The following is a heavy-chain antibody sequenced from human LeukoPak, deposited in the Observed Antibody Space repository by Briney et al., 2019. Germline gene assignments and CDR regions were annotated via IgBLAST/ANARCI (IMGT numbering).Heavy chain of an antibody. V-gene: IGHV4-39*07. CDR3: ANTREYYDYVWGSYRSGYFDY. D-gene: IGHD3-16*02. CDR1: GGSISSSSYY. J-gene: IGHJ4*02. CDR2: IYYSGST. Sequence: SETLSLTCTVSGGSISSSSYYWGWIRQPPGKGLEWIGSIYYSGSTYYNPSLKSRVTISVDTSKNQFSLKLSSVTAADTAVYYCANTREYYDYVWGSYRSGYFDYWGQGTLVTVSS.